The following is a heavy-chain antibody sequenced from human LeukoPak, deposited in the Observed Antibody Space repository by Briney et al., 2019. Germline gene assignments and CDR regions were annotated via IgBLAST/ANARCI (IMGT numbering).Heavy chain of an antibody. CDR3: AREVLSTIFGVGSFDY. J-gene: IGHJ4*02. CDR1: GFTVSSNY. CDR2: IYSGGNT. Sequence: GGSLRLSCAASGFTVSSNYMSWVRQAPGKGLEWVSVIYSGGNTYYADSVKGRFTISRDNSKNTLYLQMNSLRAEDTAVYYCAREVLSTIFGVGSFDYWGQGTLVTVSS. V-gene: IGHV3-53*01. D-gene: IGHD3-3*01.